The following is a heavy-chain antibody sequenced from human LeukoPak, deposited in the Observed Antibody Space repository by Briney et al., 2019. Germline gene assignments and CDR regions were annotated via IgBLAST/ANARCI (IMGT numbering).Heavy chain of an antibody. CDR3: TNLVNYDGSAPRSY. V-gene: IGHV3-15*01. Sequence: AGGSLRLSCTASGFTFAEFGLSWVRQAPGKGLEWVGRIKSETDGGTTDYAAPVKGRFTISRDHSKNTLYLQMSSLKTEDTAVYYCTNLVNYDGSAPRSYWGQGTLVTVSS. CDR1: GFTFAEFG. J-gene: IGHJ4*02. D-gene: IGHD3-22*01. CDR2: IKSETDGGTT.